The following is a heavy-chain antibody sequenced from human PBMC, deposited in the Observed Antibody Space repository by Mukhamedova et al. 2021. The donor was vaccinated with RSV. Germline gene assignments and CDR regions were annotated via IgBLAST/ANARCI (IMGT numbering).Heavy chain of an antibody. Sequence: GFTFSSYAMRWVRQAPGKGLEWVSGISGGGSTYYADSVKGRFTISRDNSKDTLYLQMNSLRAEDTAVYYCTRGRDYYYDYWGQGT. V-gene: IGHV3-23*01. CDR3: TRGRDYYYDY. CDR1: GFTFSSYA. CDR2: ISGGGST. D-gene: IGHD3-10*01. J-gene: IGHJ4*02.